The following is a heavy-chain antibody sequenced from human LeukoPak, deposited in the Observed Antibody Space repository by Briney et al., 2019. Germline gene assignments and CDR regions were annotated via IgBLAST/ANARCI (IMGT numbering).Heavy chain of an antibody. CDR1: GFTFSSYA. D-gene: IGHD3-22*01. CDR2: ISYDGSNK. V-gene: IGHV3-30*04. J-gene: IGHJ4*02. CDR3: ARDLLYYYDSSGPDY. Sequence: GGSLRLSCAASGFTFSSYAMHWVRQAPGKGLEWVAVISYDGSNKYYADSVKGRFTTSRDNSKNTLYLQMNSLRAEDSAVYYCARDLLYYYDSSGPDYWGQGTLVTVSS.